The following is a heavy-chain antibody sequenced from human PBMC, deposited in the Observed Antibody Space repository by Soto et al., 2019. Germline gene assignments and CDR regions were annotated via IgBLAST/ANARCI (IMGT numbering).Heavy chain of an antibody. V-gene: IGHV4-34*01. CDR2: ITHRGFT. D-gene: IGHD6-13*01. CDR1: SGSFSGYY. CDR3: ARFPFSTSSWSNPPYFDS. J-gene: IGHJ4*02. Sequence: QVQLQQWGAGLLKPSETLSLTCAVYSGSFSGYYWSWIRQSPGKGLEWIGEITHRGFTNYNPSLKALVTISADTSKNHFSQNLTSVTAAATAVYFCARFPFSTSSWSNPPYFDSWGQGTLVTVSS.